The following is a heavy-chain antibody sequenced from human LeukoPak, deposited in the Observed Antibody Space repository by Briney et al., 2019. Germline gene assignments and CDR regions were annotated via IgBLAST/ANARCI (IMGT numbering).Heavy chain of an antibody. D-gene: IGHD3-10*01. CDR2: ASSSGATT. J-gene: IGHJ3*02. Sequence: GGSLRLSCAASGFTFSDYDMTWVRQAPGKGLEWVSFASSSGATTYYADSVKGRFTISRDNAKNSLYLQMNSLRAEDTAVYYCARSSMVRGVIQDAFDIWGQGTMVTVSS. CDR1: GFTFSDYD. CDR3: ARSSMVRGVIQDAFDI. V-gene: IGHV3-11*04.